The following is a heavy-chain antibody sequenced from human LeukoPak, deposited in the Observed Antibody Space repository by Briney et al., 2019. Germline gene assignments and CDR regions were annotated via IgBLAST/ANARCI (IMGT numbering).Heavy chain of an antibody. Sequence: GASVKVSCKASGYTFTGYYMHWVRQAPGQGLEWMGWINPNSGGTNYAQKFQGRVTMTRDTSISTAYMELSRLRSDDTAVYYCARDQGHLVTMVRGAFDPWGQGTLVTVSS. V-gene: IGHV1-2*02. CDR1: GYTFTGYY. CDR2: INPNSGGT. CDR3: ARDQGHLVTMVRGAFDP. D-gene: IGHD3-10*01. J-gene: IGHJ5*02.